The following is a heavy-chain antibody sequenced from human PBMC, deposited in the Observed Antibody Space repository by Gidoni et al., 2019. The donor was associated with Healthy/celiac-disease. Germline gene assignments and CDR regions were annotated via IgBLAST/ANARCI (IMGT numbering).Heavy chain of an antibody. D-gene: IGHD4-17*01. V-gene: IGHV3-7*01. CDR2: IKQDGSEK. Sequence: EVQLVESGGGLVQPGGSLSLSCAASGFPFRSSWLSWVRQAPGKGLEWVANIKQDGSEKYYVDSVKGRFTISRDNAKNSLYLQMNSLRAEDTAVYYCARAEDDYGDYEDYFDYWGQGTLVTVSS. CDR3: ARAEDDYGDYEDYFDY. J-gene: IGHJ4*02. CDR1: GFPFRSSW.